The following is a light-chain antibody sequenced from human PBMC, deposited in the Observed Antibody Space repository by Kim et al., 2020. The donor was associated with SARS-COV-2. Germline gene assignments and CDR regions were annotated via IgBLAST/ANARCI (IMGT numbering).Light chain of an antibody. CDR3: QHYGSSPWT. CDR1: QSVGSSF. Sequence: IVLRQSPGTLSLSPGARATLSCRASQSVGSSFLAWFQQKPGQAPRLLLYGASSRASGIADRFGGSGSGTDFTLTISRLEPEDFAVYYCQHYGSSPWTFGRGTKVEIK. J-gene: IGKJ1*01. V-gene: IGKV3-20*01. CDR2: GAS.